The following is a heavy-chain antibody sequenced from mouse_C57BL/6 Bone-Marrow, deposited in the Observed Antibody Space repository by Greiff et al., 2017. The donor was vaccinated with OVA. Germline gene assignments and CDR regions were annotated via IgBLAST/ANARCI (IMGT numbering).Heavy chain of an antibody. CDR3: TRGIYDYDADY. D-gene: IGHD2-4*01. CDR2: IYPGNSDT. CDR1: GYTFTSYW. Sequence: VQLQQSGTVLARPGASVKMSCKTSGYTFTSYWMHWVKQRPGQGLEWIGAIYPGNSDTSYNQKFKGKAKLTADTSASTAYMELSSLTNEDSAVYYCTRGIYDYDADYWGQGTTLTVSS. J-gene: IGHJ2*01. V-gene: IGHV1-5*01.